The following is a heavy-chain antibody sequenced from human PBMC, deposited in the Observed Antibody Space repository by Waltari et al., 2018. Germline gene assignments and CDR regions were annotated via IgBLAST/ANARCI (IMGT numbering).Heavy chain of an antibody. CDR1: GYPSTGHQ. CDR3: ARAEGIAVADPDY. J-gene: IGHJ4*02. V-gene: IGHV1-2*06. Sequence: QVQLVQSGAEVKKPGASVKASCTASGYPSTGHQIPRARQAPGQGLEWMGRINPNSGGTNYAQKFQGRVTMTRDTSISTAYMELSRLRSDDTAVYYCARAEGIAVADPDYWGQGTLVTVSS. D-gene: IGHD6-19*01. CDR2: INPNSGGT.